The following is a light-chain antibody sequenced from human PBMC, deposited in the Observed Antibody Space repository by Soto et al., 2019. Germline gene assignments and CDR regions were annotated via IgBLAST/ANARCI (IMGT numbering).Light chain of an antibody. CDR2: LEGSGSY. J-gene: IGLJ3*02. CDR3: ETGDSNTRV. Sequence: QSVLTQSSSASASLGSSVNLTCTLSSGHSSYIIAWHQQQPGKARRYLMKLEGSGSYNKGSGVPGRFSGSSAGADRYLTTSNLELEEEADYYCETGDSNTRVFGGGTKLTVL. CDR1: SGHSSYI. V-gene: IGLV4-60*02.